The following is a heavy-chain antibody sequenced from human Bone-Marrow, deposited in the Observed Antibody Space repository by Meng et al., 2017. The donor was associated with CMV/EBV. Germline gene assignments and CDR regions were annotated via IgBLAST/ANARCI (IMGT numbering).Heavy chain of an antibody. Sequence: SGPTLVKPTQTLTLTCTFSGFSLSTSGMCVSWVRQPPGKALEWLALIDWDDDKYYSTSLKTRLTISKDTSKNQVVLTMTNMDPVDTATYYCARMVIVVVPAAISRERSGYYYGMDVWGQGTTATVSS. CDR1: GFSLSTSGMC. CDR3: ARMVIVVVPAAISRERSGYYYGMDV. CDR2: IDWDDDK. V-gene: IGHV2-70*20. D-gene: IGHD2-2*02. J-gene: IGHJ6*02.